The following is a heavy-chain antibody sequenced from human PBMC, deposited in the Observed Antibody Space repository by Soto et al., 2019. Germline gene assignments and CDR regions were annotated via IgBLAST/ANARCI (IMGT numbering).Heavy chain of an antibody. D-gene: IGHD2-15*01. CDR1: GGSISSGGYY. CDR3: ARTLCSGGSCGFDY. V-gene: IGHV4-31*03. Sequence: SETLSLTCTVSGGSISSGGYYWSWIRQHPGKGLEWIGYIYYSGSTYYNPSLKSRVTISVDTSKNQFSLKLSSVTAADTAVYYCARTLCSGGSCGFDYWGQGTLVTVSS. J-gene: IGHJ4*02. CDR2: IYYSGST.